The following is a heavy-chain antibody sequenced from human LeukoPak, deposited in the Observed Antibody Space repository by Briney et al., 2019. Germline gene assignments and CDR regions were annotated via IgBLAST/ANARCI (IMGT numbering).Heavy chain of an antibody. CDR3: TRDGGSFCDFDY. D-gene: IGHD1-26*01. Sequence: GGSLGLSCVASGFSFRDYAIHWVRQAPGKGLEYVSVINRDGRITYYADSVKGRFTMSGDNSKNTVYLQMGSLRSEDMAVYYCTRDGGSFCDFDYWGQGALVTVSS. J-gene: IGHJ4*02. CDR1: GFSFRDYA. V-gene: IGHV3-64*02. CDR2: INRDGRIT.